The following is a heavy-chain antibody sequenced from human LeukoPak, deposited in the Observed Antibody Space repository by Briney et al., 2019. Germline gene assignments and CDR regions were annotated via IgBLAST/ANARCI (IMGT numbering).Heavy chain of an antibody. CDR3: ARDQEATMVSTVHFDY. CDR2: ISSGGTT. Sequence: PGGSLRLSCEASQFSVSINFMSWVRQTPGKGLEWVSVISSGGTTYYADSVKGRFTISRDNSKNTVSLQMNSLRAEDTAVYYCARDQEATMVSTVHFDYWGQGTLVTVSS. J-gene: IGHJ4*02. D-gene: IGHD4/OR15-4a*01. V-gene: IGHV3-66*01. CDR1: QFSVSINF.